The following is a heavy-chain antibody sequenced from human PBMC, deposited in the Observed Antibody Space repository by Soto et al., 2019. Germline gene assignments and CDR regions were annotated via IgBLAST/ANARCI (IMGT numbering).Heavy chain of an antibody. V-gene: IGHV1-58*01. Sequence: SVKVSRKAAVLSFTIYLVHWVSKDRGQRLEWIGWIVVGSGNTNYAQKFQERVTITRDMSTSTAYMELSSLRSEDTAVYYCAADDSPVPLLFDPWGQGALVTVSS. J-gene: IGHJ5*02. D-gene: IGHD2-15*01. CDR2: IVVGSGNT. CDR3: AADDSPVPLLFDP. CDR1: VLSFTIYL.